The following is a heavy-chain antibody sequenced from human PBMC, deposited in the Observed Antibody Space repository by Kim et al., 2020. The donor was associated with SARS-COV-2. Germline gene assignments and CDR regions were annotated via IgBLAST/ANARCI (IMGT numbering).Heavy chain of an antibody. V-gene: IGHV1-69*13. CDR1: GGTFGTYT. CDR3: AKKEIVGPLDY. D-gene: IGHD2-15*01. J-gene: IGHJ4*02. CDR2: IIPIFGTP. Sequence: SVKVSCKASGGTFGTYTITWVRQAPGQGLEWMGGIIPIFGTPDYAQNFQGRVTISADESATTAYMELSSLRSEDTAVYYCAKKEIVGPLDYWGQGTLVAVSS.